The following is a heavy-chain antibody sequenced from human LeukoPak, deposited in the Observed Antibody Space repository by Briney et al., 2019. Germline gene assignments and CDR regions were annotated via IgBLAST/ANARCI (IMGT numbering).Heavy chain of an antibody. CDR1: GYTFPSYF. V-gene: IGHV1-46*01. CDR3: ARTAARRFDY. CDR2: INPTGGST. J-gene: IGHJ4*02. Sequence: ASVKVSCTASGYTFPSYFVHWVRQAPGQGLEWMGIINPTGGSTTYAQKFQGRVTMTRDTSTSTVYMELSSLRSDDTAVYYCARTAARRFDYWGQGTLVTVSS. D-gene: IGHD6-6*01.